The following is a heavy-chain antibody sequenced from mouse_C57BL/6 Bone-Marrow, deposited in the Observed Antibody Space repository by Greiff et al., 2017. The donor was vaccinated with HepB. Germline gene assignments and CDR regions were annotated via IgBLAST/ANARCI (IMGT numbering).Heavy chain of an antibody. Sequence: QVQLQQSGAELVKPGASVKLSCKASGYTFTSYWMQWVKQRPGQGLEWIGEIDPSDSYTNYNQKFKGKATLTVDTSSSTAYMQLSSLTSEDSAVYYCAREAYYGSSYAWWGQGTLVTVSA. V-gene: IGHV1-50*01. D-gene: IGHD1-1*01. J-gene: IGHJ3*01. CDR2: IDPSDSYT. CDR1: GYTFTSYW. CDR3: AREAYYGSSYAW.